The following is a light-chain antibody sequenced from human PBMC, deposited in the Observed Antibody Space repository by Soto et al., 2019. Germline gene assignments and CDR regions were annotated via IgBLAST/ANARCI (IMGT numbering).Light chain of an antibody. CDR3: CSYAGSPQWV. Sequence: QSALTQPASVSGSPGQSITISCTGTSSDVGSYNLVSWYQQHPGKAPKLMIYEGSKRPSGVSNRFSGSKSGNTASLTISGLQAEDEADYYCCSYAGSPQWVFGGGTKLTVL. J-gene: IGLJ3*02. V-gene: IGLV2-23*01. CDR1: SSDVGSYNL. CDR2: EGS.